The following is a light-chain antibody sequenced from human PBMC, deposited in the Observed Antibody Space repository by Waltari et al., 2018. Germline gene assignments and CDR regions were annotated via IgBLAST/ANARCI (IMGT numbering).Light chain of an antibody. CDR2: SAS. Sequence: DIQLTQSPSSLYASVGDRVTITCRASQSIASYLNWYQQKPGKAPKFLIYSASSLQSGVPSRFSGSRSGTDFTLTINSLQPEDFAVYYCQQSYSSPVTFGPGTRVDIK. V-gene: IGKV1-39*01. J-gene: IGKJ3*01. CDR3: QQSYSSPVT. CDR1: QSIASY.